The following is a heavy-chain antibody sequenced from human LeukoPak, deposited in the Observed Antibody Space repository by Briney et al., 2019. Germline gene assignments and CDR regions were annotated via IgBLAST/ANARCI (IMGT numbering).Heavy chain of an antibody. D-gene: IGHD4-17*01. J-gene: IGHJ4*02. CDR1: GGSFSGYY. CDR2: INHSGST. V-gene: IGHV4-34*01. Sequence: SETLSLTCAVYGGSFSGYYWSWIRQPPGKGLEWIGEINHSGSTNYNPSLKSRVTISVDTSKNQFSLKLSSVTAADTAVYYCARDEDYEGIVYWGQGTLVTVSS. CDR3: ARDEDYEGIVY.